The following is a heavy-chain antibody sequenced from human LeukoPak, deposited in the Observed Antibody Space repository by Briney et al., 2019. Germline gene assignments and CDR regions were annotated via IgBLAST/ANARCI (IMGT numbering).Heavy chain of an antibody. Sequence: ASVKVSCKASGYTFTGYYMHWVRQAPGQGLEWMGWINPNSGGTNYAQKFQGRVTMTRDTSISTAYMELSRLRSDDTAVYYCARDWHSSSWRYYYYMDVWGKGTTVTVSS. CDR2: INPNSGGT. V-gene: IGHV1-2*02. D-gene: IGHD6-13*01. J-gene: IGHJ6*03. CDR1: GYTFTGYY. CDR3: ARDWHSSSWRYYYYMDV.